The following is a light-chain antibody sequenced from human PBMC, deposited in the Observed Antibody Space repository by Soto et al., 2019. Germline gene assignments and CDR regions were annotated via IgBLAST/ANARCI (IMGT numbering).Light chain of an antibody. J-gene: IGLJ1*01. CDR1: SSDVGGYNY. CDR3: SSYTSSSTLEGV. CDR2: DVS. V-gene: IGLV2-14*01. Sequence: QSSLTQPAPLSGSSGQSDPISCPGTSSDVGGYNYVSWYQQHPGKAPKLMIYDVSNRPSGVSNRFSGSKSGNTASLTISGLQAEDEADYYCSSYTSSSTLEGVFGTGTKVTVL.